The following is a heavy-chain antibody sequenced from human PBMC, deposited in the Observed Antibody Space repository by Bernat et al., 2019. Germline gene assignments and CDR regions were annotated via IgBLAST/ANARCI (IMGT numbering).Heavy chain of an antibody. J-gene: IGHJ5*02. CDR2: INLNSGGT. Sequence: QVQLVQSGAEVKKPGASVKVSCKASGYTFTGYYMHWVRQAPGQGLEWMGWINLNSGGTNYAQKFQGKVTMTRDTSISTAYVELSRLRSDDTAVYYCARESEMATTVGWFDPWGQGTLVTVSS. V-gene: IGHV1-2*02. CDR3: ARESEMATTVGWFDP. CDR1: GYTFTGYY. D-gene: IGHD5-24*01.